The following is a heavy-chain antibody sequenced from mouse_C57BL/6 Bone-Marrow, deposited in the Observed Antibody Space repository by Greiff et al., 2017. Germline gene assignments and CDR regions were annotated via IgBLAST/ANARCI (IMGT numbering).Heavy chain of an antibody. CDR1: GFTFSDYG. D-gene: IGHD1-1*01. CDR2: ISNLAYGI. CDR3: ARQGLYRGWYFDV. Sequence: EVKLVESGGGLVRPGGSLKLSCAASGFTFSDYGMAWVRQAPRKGPEWVAFISNLAYGIDYADTVTGRFTLSRENAKSTRYMEMSSLRSEDTAMYYCARQGLYRGWYFDVWGTGTTVTVSS. V-gene: IGHV5-15*01. J-gene: IGHJ1*03.